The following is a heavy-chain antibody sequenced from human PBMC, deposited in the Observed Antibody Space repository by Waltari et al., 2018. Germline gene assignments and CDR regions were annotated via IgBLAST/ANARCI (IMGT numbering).Heavy chain of an antibody. V-gene: IGHV3-23*03. CDR2: IYSGGSST. CDR1: GFTFSSYA. Sequence: EVQLLESGGGLVQPGGSLRLSCAASGFTFSSYAMSWVRQAPGKGLEWVSVIYSGGSSTYYADSVKGRFTISRDNSKNTLYLQMNSLRAEDTAVYYCAKIGDYYYYIDVWGKGTTVTVSS. D-gene: IGHD3-10*01. J-gene: IGHJ6*03. CDR3: AKIGDYYYYIDV.